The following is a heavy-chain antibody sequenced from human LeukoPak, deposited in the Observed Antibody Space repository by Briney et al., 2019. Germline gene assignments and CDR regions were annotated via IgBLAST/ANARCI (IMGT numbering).Heavy chain of an antibody. J-gene: IGHJ4*02. CDR2: INPNSGGT. D-gene: IGHD5-12*01. V-gene: IGHV1-2*02. Sequence: ASVTVSCKASGYTFTGYYMHWVRQAPGQGLEWMGWINPNSGGTNYAQKFQGRVTMTRDTSISTAYMELSRLRSDDTAVYYCARVVPRSEGYSGYDWQLDLSGYYFDYWGQGTLVTVSS. CDR1: GYTFTGYY. CDR3: ARVVPRSEGYSGYDWQLDLSGYYFDY.